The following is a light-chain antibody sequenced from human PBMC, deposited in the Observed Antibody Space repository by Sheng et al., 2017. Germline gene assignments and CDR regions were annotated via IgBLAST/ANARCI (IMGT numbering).Light chain of an antibody. V-gene: IGKV1-5*03. CDR2: KAS. Sequence: DIQMTQSPSTLSASVGDRVIITCRASQSVSSWLAWYQQKPGKAPKLLISKASSLESGVPLRFSGSGSGTEFTLTISSLQPDDFATYYCQQYGTYLCTFGQGTKLEVK. CDR1: QSVSSW. CDR3: QQYGTYLCT. J-gene: IGKJ2*02.